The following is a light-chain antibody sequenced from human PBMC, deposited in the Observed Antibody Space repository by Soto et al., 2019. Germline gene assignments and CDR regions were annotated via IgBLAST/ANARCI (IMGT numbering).Light chain of an antibody. CDR1: QSVTSN. CDR3: QKYYNWPYT. J-gene: IGKJ2*01. CDR2: GTS. V-gene: IGKV3-15*01. Sequence: EIVMTQSPATLSVSPGEGATLSCRASQSVTSNLAWYQQQPGQAPRPLIYGTSTRAPGIPARLSGSGSGTEFPLTISSLQSEDFAVFCCQKYYNWPYTFVQGTEQEIK.